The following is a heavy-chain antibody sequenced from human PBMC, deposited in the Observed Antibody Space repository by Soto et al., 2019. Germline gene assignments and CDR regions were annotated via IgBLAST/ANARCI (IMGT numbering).Heavy chain of an antibody. CDR2: ISRSSTPI. CDR3: ARDMTDYYDSGGYFY. J-gene: IGHJ4*02. V-gene: IGHV3-48*02. CDR1: GFTFSRYS. D-gene: IGHD3-22*01. Sequence: PGGSLRLSCAASGFTFSRYSMSWVRQAPGKGLEWISYISRSSTPIYYADSVKGRFTASRDNAKNSLYLQMNSLRDEDTAVYYCARDMTDYYDSGGYFYWGQGALVTVSS.